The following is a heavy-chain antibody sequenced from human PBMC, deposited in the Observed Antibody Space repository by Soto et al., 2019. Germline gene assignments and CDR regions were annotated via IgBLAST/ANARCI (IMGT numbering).Heavy chain of an antibody. D-gene: IGHD4-17*01. J-gene: IGHJ4*02. V-gene: IGHV3-30*18. CDR1: GFTFSSYG. Sequence: QVQLVESGGGVVQPGRSLRLSCAASGFTFSSYGMHWVRQAPGKGLERVAVISYDGSNKYYADSVKGRFTISRDNSKNTLYLQMNSLRAEDTAVYYCAKDRDGDYVVDYWGQGTLVTVSS. CDR2: ISYDGSNK. CDR3: AKDRDGDYVVDY.